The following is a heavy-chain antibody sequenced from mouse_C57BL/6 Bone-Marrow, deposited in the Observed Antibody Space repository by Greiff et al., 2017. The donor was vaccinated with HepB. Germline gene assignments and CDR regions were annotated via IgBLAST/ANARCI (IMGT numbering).Heavy chain of an antibody. CDR2: IYPGDGDT. CDR1: GYAFSSSW. V-gene: IGHV1-82*01. J-gene: IGHJ3*01. Sequence: VQLQQSGPELVKPGASVKISCKASGYAFSSSWMNWVKQSPGKGLEWIGRIYPGDGDTNYNGKFKGKATLTADKSSSTAYMQLSSLTSEDSAVYFCARGDCLFAYWGQGTLVTVSA. CDR3: ARGDCLFAY.